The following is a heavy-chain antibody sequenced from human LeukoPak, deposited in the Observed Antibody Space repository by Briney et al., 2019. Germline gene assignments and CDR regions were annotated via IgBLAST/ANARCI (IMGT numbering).Heavy chain of an antibody. D-gene: IGHD3-9*01. J-gene: IGHJ5*02. CDR2: ISSSSSYI. Sequence: GGSLRLSCAASGFTFSSYSMNWVRQAPGKGLEWVSSISSSSSYIYYADSVKGRFTISRDNAKNSLYLQMNSLRAEDTAVYYCARDLEYYDILTGYYNWFDPWGQGTLVTASS. CDR3: ARDLEYYDILTGYYNWFDP. V-gene: IGHV3-21*01. CDR1: GFTFSSYS.